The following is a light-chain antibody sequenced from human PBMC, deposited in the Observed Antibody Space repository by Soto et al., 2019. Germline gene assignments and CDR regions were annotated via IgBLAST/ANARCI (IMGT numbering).Light chain of an antibody. V-gene: IGKV1-5*01. J-gene: IGKJ1*01. CDR3: QQYDSSRT. CDR1: QNIGAW. Sequence: DVQMTQSPSTLSASVEARVTITCRASQNIGAWLAWYQQKPGGAPRLLIYVVSNLESGVPSRFSGSGSGAEFTLTITSLQPEDFGIYYCQQYDSSRTFGQGTKVDLK. CDR2: VVS.